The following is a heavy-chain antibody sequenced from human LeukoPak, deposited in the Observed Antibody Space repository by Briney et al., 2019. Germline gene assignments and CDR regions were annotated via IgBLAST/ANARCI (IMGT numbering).Heavy chain of an antibody. V-gene: IGHV3-NL1*01. D-gene: IGHD3-22*01. Sequence: GGSLRLSCAASGFTFSSYGMHWVRQAPGKGLEWVSAISGSGGSTYYADSVKGRFTISRDNSNNTLYLQMNSLRVEDTAVYYCARGQTYYYDSSGFQSLDYWGQGTLVTVSS. CDR1: GFTFSSYG. J-gene: IGHJ4*02. CDR2: ISGSGGST. CDR3: ARGQTYYYDSSGFQSLDY.